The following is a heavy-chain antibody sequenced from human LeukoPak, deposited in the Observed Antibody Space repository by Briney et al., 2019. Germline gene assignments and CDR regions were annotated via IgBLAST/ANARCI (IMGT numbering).Heavy chain of an antibody. D-gene: IGHD1-26*01. CDR1: GYTFTSYG. V-gene: IGHV1-18*01. CDR2: ISAYNGNT. CDR3: ARQSTGSYYSPIDY. Sequence: ASVKVSCKASGYTFTSYGISWVRQAPGQGLEWMGWISAYNGNTKYAQNLQGRVTTTTDTSTSTAYMELRSLRSDDTAMYYCARQSTGSYYSPIDYWGQGTLVTVSS. J-gene: IGHJ4*02.